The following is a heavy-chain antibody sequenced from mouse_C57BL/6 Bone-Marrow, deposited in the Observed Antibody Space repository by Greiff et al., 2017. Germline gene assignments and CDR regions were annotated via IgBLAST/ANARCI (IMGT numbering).Heavy chain of an antibody. V-gene: IGHV5-6*01. CDR2: ISSGGSYT. J-gene: IGHJ1*03. CDR1: GFTFSSYG. D-gene: IGHD1-1*01. CDR3: ARKGITTVGYWYFDV. Sequence: EVQLVESGGDLVKPGGSLKLSCAASGFTFSSYGMSWVRQTPDKRLEWVATISSGGSYTYYPDSVKGRFTISRDNAKNTLYLQMSSLKSEDTAMYYCARKGITTVGYWYFDVWGTGTTVTVSS.